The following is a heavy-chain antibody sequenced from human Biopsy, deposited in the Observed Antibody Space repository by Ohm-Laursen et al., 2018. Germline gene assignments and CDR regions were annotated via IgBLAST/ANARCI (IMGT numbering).Heavy chain of an antibody. Sequence: GTLSLTCSVSGGSTNDYFWSWIRQPAGETLEWIGRIYSSGGSSYNPSLKSRISMSMDTSNNQFSLTLTSVTAPDTAVYYCARTPGKAVAGRFLDLWGRGTLVTVSS. V-gene: IGHV4-4*07. CDR3: ARTPGKAVAGRFLDL. CDR2: IYSSGGS. J-gene: IGHJ2*01. CDR1: GGSTNDYF. D-gene: IGHD6-19*01.